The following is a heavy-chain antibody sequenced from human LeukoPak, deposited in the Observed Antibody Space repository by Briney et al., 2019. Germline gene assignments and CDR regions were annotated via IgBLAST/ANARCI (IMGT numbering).Heavy chain of an antibody. Sequence: GGSLILSCAAPGFTFNNYVMTSVRQPPGKGLEWISGISGSDSTTYYAGSVRDRFIHSRDTCDNTLYLYMNSLRAEASDLYYCARDRGTTCYSDSGGHSGSWDHNWLDLWGQGTVV. D-gene: IGHD3-22*01. CDR3: ARDRGTTCYSDSGGHSGSWDHNWLDL. J-gene: IGHJ5*02. CDR2: ISGSDSTT. V-gene: IGHV3-23*01. CDR1: GFTFNNYV.